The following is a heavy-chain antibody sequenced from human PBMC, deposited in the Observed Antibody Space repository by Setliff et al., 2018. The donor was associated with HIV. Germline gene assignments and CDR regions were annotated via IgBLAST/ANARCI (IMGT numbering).Heavy chain of an antibody. J-gene: IGHJ4*02. CDR3: ARHLRWELPYYFDY. CDR2: IYYSGST. D-gene: IGHD1-26*01. CDR1: GGSISSGGYY. V-gene: IGHV4-31*03. Sequence: SETLSLTCTVSGGSISSGGYYWSWIRQHPGKGLEWIGYIYYSGSTYYNPSLKSRVTISVDTSKNQFSLKMNSVTAADTAVYYCARHLRWELPYYFDYWGQGTLVTVSS.